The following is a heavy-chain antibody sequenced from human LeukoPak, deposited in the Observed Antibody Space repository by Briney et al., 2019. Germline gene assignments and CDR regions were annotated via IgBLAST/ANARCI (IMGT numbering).Heavy chain of an antibody. J-gene: IGHJ3*02. Sequence: SVRVSCKASEDTFRSYAISRGPQAPGQGLEWMGRIIPLVHIANYAQKFHPTLTITTDKSTSTAYMELSSLRSEDTAVYYCARGRYCTRGICYDVFDIWGQGTMVTVSS. V-gene: IGHV1-69*10. CDR3: ARGRYCTRGICYDVFDI. D-gene: IGHD2-8*01. CDR2: IIPLVHIA. CDR1: EDTFRSYA.